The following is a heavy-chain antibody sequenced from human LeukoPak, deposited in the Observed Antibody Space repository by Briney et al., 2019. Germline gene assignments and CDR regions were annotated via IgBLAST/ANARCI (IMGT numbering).Heavy chain of an antibody. CDR3: ARAPRTAANFDY. Sequence: GRSLRLSCAASGFTFSSYAMHWVRRAPGKGLEWVAVISYDGSNKYYADSVKGRFTISRDNSKNTLYLQMNSLRVEDTAVYYCARAPRTAANFDYWGQGTLVTVSS. CDR1: GFTFSSYA. V-gene: IGHV3-30-3*01. J-gene: IGHJ4*02. D-gene: IGHD6-13*01. CDR2: ISYDGSNK.